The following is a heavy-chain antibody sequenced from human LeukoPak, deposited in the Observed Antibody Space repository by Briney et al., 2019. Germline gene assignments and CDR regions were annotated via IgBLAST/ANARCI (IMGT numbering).Heavy chain of an antibody. CDR3: AKDVPAAYFDY. CDR1: GFTFSSYG. J-gene: IGHJ4*02. CDR2: ISYDGSNK. Sequence: GGSLRLSCAASGFTFSSYGMHWVRQAPGKGLEWVAVISYDGSNKYYADSVKGRFTISRDNSKNTLYLQVNSLRAEDTAVYFCAKDVPAAYFDYWGQGTLVTVSS. D-gene: IGHD2-2*01. V-gene: IGHV3-30*18.